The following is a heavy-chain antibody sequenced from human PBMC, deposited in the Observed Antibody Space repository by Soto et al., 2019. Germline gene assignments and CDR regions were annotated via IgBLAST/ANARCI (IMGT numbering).Heavy chain of an antibody. D-gene: IGHD5-18*01. V-gene: IGHV3-30*18. Sequence: GGALRLSCAAPGFTFSSYGMHWVRQAPSKGLEWVAVISYDGSNKNYADSVKGRFTISRDNSKNTLYLQMNSLRAEDTAVYYCAKEGIDTAMPLGGDWFDPWGQGTLVTVSS. CDR2: ISYDGSNK. CDR3: AKEGIDTAMPLGGDWFDP. CDR1: GFTFSSYG. J-gene: IGHJ5*02.